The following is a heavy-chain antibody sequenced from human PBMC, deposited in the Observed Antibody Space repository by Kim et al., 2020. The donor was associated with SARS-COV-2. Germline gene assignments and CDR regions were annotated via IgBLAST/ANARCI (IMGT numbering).Heavy chain of an antibody. Sequence: SGGTLHYADSVKGRFIISRDNAKNLLFLQMNSLRDEDTAVYYCARGFHGDYWGPGTLVTVSS. V-gene: IGHV3-48*02. J-gene: IGHJ4*02. CDR3: ARGFHGDY. CDR2: SGGTL.